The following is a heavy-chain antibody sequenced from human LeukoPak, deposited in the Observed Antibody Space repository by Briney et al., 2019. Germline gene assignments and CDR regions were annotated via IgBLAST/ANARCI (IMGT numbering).Heavy chain of an antibody. CDR2: INHSGST. V-gene: IGHV4-34*01. CDR3: ARDSVTTPYFDY. Sequence: SETVSLTCAVYGGSFSGYYWSWIRQPPGKGLEWIGEINHSGSTNYNPSLKSRVTISVDTSKNQFSLKLSSVTAADTAVYYCARDSVTTPYFDYWGQGTLVTVSS. D-gene: IGHD4-17*01. J-gene: IGHJ4*02. CDR1: GGSFSGYY.